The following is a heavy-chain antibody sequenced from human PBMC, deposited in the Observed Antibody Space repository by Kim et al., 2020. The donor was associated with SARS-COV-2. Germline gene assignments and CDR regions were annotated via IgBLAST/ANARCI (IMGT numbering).Heavy chain of an antibody. V-gene: IGHV4-39*01. Sequence: LKSRVTISADTSKNQLSLKLSSVTAADTAVYYCAGRRYYYDSSGYLNAFDIWGQGTMVTVSS. D-gene: IGHD3-22*01. J-gene: IGHJ3*02. CDR3: AGRRYYYDSSGYLNAFDI.